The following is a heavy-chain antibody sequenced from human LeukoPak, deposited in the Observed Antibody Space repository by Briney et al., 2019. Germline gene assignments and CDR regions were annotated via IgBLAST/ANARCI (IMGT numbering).Heavy chain of an antibody. CDR2: INPNSGGT. Sequence: ASVKVSCKASGYTFTGYYMHWVRQAPGQGLEWMGWINPNSGGTNYAQKFQGRVTMTRDTSIRTAYMELRSLRSDDTAVYYCARGGGYYYYMDVWGKGTTVTVSS. CDR1: GYTFTGYY. J-gene: IGHJ6*03. D-gene: IGHD2-15*01. V-gene: IGHV1-2*02. CDR3: ARGGGYYYYMDV.